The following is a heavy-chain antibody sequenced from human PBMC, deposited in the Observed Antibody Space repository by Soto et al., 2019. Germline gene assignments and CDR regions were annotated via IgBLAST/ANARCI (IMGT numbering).Heavy chain of an antibody. CDR1: GFTFSSYA. CDR2: ISGSGGST. V-gene: IGHV3-23*01. J-gene: IGHJ4*02. Sequence: EVQLLESGGGLVQPGGSLRLSCAASGFTFSSYAMSWVRQAPGKGLEWVSAISGSGGSTYYADSVKGRFTISRDNSKNTLYLQMNSLRAEDTAVYYCAKAQVRRGYSYGCSTGADYWGQGTLVTVSS. CDR3: AKAQVRRGYSYGCSTGADY. D-gene: IGHD5-18*01.